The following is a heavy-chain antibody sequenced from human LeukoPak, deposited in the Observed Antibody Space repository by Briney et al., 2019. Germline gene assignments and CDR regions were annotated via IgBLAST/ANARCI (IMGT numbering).Heavy chain of an antibody. V-gene: IGHV4-59*01. CDR1: GGSISSNY. CDR3: ARSYFYMDV. Sequence: PSETLSLTCTVSGGSISSNYWSWIRQPPGKGLEWIGYIYYSGTTNYNPSLMSRVTISVDTSKNQFSLKLSSVTAADTAVYYCARSYFYMDVWGKGTTVTVSS. CDR2: IYYSGTT. J-gene: IGHJ6*03.